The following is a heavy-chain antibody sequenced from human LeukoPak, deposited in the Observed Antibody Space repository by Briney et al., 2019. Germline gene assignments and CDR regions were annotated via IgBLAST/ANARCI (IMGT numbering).Heavy chain of an antibody. CDR3: ARDSAAVLRFFDWLPDGYFDY. CDR1: GFTFSSYA. Sequence: GSLRLSCAASGFTFSSYAMSWVRQAPGKGLEWVSAISGSGGSTYYADSVKGRFTISRDNFKKMLYLQTNSLRVEDTAVYYCARDSAAVLRFFDWLPDGYFDYWGQGTLVTVSS. CDR2: ISGSGGST. D-gene: IGHD3-9*01. J-gene: IGHJ4*02. V-gene: IGHV3-23*01.